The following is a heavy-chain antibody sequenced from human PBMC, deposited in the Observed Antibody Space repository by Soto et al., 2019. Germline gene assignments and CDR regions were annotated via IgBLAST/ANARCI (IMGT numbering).Heavy chain of an antibody. J-gene: IGHJ5*02. CDR1: GGSITSGGYY. CDR2: IYYSGFT. V-gene: IGHV4-31*03. CDR3: ARSVFP. Sequence: SETLSLTCTVSGGSITSGGYYWSWLRQHPGKGLEWIGYIYYSGFTYYNPSLKSRVTISVDTSKNQFSLKLSSVTAADTAVYYCARSVFPWGQGTLVTVSS.